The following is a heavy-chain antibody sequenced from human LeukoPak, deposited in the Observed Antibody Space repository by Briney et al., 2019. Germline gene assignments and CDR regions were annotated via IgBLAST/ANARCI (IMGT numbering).Heavy chain of an antibody. Sequence: SQTLSLTCTVSGGSISSGGYYWSWIRQHPGKGLEWIGYVYYSGSTYYNPSLKSRVTISVDTSKNQFSLKLSSVTAADTAVYYCARDGSVLSPPNWFDPWGQGTLVTVSS. V-gene: IGHV4-31*03. CDR1: GGSISSGGYY. CDR2: VYYSGST. D-gene: IGHD3-10*01. CDR3: ARDGSVLSPPNWFDP. J-gene: IGHJ5*02.